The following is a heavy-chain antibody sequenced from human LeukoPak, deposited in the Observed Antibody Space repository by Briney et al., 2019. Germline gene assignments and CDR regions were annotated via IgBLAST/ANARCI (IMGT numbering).Heavy chain of an antibody. J-gene: IGHJ5*02. CDR2: VHLNGAT. CDR3: ARDPTAAGKGAWFDP. CDR1: GGSIITTNW. D-gene: IGHD6-13*01. V-gene: IGHV4-4*02. Sequence: SETLSLTCGVSGGSIITTNWWSWVRQPPGKGLEWIGEVHLNGATNYNPSLESRVTISVDTSKNQFSLKLSSVAAADTAVYYCARDPTAAGKGAWFDPWGQGTLVTVSS.